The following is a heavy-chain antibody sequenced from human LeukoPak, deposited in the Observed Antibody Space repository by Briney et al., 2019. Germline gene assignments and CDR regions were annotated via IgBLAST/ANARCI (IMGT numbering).Heavy chain of an antibody. CDR2: IYYSGST. CDR3: TRGSGWYIY. Sequence: SETLSLTCTVSGGSISSYYWSWIRQPPGKGLEWIGYIYYSGSTKYNPSFKSRVTIAVDTSKNQFSLKLSSVTAADTAVYYCTRGSGWYIYWGQGTLVTVSS. CDR1: GGSISSYY. V-gene: IGHV4-59*01. D-gene: IGHD6-19*01. J-gene: IGHJ4*02.